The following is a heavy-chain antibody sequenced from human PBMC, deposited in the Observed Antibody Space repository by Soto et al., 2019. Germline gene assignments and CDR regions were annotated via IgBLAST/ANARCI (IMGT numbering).Heavy chain of an antibody. CDR2: IKHDGSVQ. CDR3: ARAPYSNAWYRFDL. D-gene: IGHD4-4*01. J-gene: IGHJ4*02. V-gene: IGHV3-7*03. Sequence: QAGGSLRLSCEASGLTFSGYWMSWVRQAPGKGLEWVADIKHDGSVQYYVDSVKGRLTISRDNAKKQLYLQMNGLRAEDTALYYCARAPYSNAWYRFDLWGQGTLVTVSS. CDR1: GLTFSGYW.